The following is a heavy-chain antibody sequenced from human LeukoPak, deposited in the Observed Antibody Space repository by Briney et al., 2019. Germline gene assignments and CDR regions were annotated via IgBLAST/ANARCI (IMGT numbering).Heavy chain of an antibody. CDR2: IYYSGST. J-gene: IGHJ4*02. Sequence: SETLPLTCTVSGGSISSYYWSWIRQPPGKGLEWIGYIYYSGSTNYNPSLKSRVTISVDTSKNQFSLKLSSVTAADTAVYYCAREGLAYCGGDCYFGPFDYWGQGTLVTVSS. D-gene: IGHD2-21*02. CDR1: GGSISSYY. CDR3: AREGLAYCGGDCYFGPFDY. V-gene: IGHV4-59*01.